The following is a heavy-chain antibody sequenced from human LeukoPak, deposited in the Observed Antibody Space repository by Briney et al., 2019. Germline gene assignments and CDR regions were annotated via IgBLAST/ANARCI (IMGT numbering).Heavy chain of an antibody. CDR3: ARALYSSGWVDAFDI. Sequence: SETLSLTCTVSGGSINNYYWSWIRQPPGKGLEWIGYIYYSGSTNYNPSLKSRVTISVDTSKNQFSLKLSSVTAADTAVYYCARALYSSGWVDAFDIWGQGTMVTVSS. V-gene: IGHV4-59*12. J-gene: IGHJ3*02. CDR2: IYYSGST. D-gene: IGHD6-19*01. CDR1: GGSINNYY.